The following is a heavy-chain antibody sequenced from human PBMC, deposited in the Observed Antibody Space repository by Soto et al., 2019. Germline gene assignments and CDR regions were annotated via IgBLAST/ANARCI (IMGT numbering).Heavy chain of an antibody. J-gene: IGHJ4*01. CDR1: GGSFSGYS. D-gene: IGHD4-17*01. CDR3: ARGVRRGDGDSGPRLSFDF. V-gene: IGHV4-34*01. CDR2: SIHSGST. Sequence: QVRLQQWGAGLLKPSETLSLTCAVYGGSFSGYSWSWIRQPPGKGLEWIGDSIHSGSTNYNPSLKSRVTISADTSQKQFSLNLTSVTAADTALYYCARGVRRGDGDSGPRLSFDFWGHGTLVTVSS.